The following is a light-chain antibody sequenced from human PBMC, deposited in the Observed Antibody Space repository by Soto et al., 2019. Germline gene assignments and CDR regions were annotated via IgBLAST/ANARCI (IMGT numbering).Light chain of an antibody. V-gene: IGLV1-40*01. CDR1: STNIGAGYG. J-gene: IGLJ2*01. CDR2: EVS. CDR3: SSYAGSNGVI. Sequence: QSVLTQPPSVSGAPGQRVSISCTGSSTNIGAGYGVHWYQQRPGTAPKLMTYEVSKRPSGVPDRFSGSKSGNTASLTVSGLQAEDEADYYCSSYAGSNGVIFGGGTKVTVL.